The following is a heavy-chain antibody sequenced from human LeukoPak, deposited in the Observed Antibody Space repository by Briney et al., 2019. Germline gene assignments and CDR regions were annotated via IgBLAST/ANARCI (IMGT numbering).Heavy chain of an antibody. CDR2: ISNSGSFI. V-gene: IGHV3-11*04. D-gene: IGHD5-12*01. Sequence: GGSLRLSCAASGFTFSDYYMSWIRQAPGKGLEWVSYISNSGSFIYYSDSVKGRFTISRDNAKNSLYLQMNGLRADDTAVYYCARDPLFNSGYLHMDVWGKGTTVTVSS. CDR3: ARDPLFNSGYLHMDV. J-gene: IGHJ6*03. CDR1: GFTFSDYY.